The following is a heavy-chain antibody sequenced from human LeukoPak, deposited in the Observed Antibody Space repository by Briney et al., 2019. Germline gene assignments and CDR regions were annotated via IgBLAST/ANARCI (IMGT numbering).Heavy chain of an antibody. CDR1: GFTFSSYE. Sequence: PGGSLRLSCAASGFTFSSYEMNWVRQAPGKGLEWLSKTSSSGTTIHYADSVKGRFTISRDNAKNSLYLQMNNLRAEDTAVYYCASGPTYYDCWGQGTLVTVSS. CDR3: ASGPTYYDC. CDR2: TSSSGTTI. D-gene: IGHD3-10*01. V-gene: IGHV3-48*03. J-gene: IGHJ4*02.